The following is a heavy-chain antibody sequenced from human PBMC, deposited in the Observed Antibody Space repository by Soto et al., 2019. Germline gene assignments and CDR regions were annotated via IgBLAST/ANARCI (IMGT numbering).Heavy chain of an antibody. D-gene: IGHD3-22*01. J-gene: IGHJ6*02. V-gene: IGHV3-23*01. CDR2: ISGSGGST. CDR3: AKEGGAHYYDSSGYYYPYYYGMDV. CDR1: GFTFSSYA. Sequence: GGSLRLSCAASGFTFSSYAMSWVRQAPGKWLEWVSAISGSGGSTYYADSVKGRFTISRDNSKNTLYLQMNSLRAEDTAVYYCAKEGGAHYYDSSGYYYPYYYGMDVWGQGXTVTVYS.